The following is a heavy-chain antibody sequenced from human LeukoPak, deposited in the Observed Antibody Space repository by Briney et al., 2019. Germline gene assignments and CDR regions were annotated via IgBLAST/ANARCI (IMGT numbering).Heavy chain of an antibody. D-gene: IGHD3-10*01. V-gene: IGHV4-59*01. CDR3: ARDRRGFDAFDI. J-gene: IGHJ3*02. Sequence: PSETLSLTCTVSGGSISSSYWNWIRQPPGTGLEWIGYIYYSGSTNYNSSLKSRVTISLDTSKNEFSLKLRSVTAADTATYYCARDRRGFDAFDIWGQGTMVTVSS. CDR1: GGSISSSY. CDR2: IYYSGST.